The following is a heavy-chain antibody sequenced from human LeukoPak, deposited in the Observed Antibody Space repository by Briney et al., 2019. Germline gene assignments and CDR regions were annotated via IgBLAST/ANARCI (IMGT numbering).Heavy chain of an antibody. CDR2: ISTNSGH. J-gene: IGHJ5*02. CDR1: GYTFSNYG. Sequence: VARVTVSCKSSGYTFSNYGISWVRQAPGQGLEWMGWISTNSGHKEQKFQDRVTMTTDTSTSTSYMELRTLRSDDTAVYYCARDFFQSGGSWYDCFDPWGQGTLVTVS. V-gene: IGHV1-18*01. D-gene: IGHD2-15*01. CDR3: ARDFFQSGGSWYDCFDP.